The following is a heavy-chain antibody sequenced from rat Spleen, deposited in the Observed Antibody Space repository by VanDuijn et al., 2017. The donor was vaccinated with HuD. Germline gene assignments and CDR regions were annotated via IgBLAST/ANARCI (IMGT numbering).Heavy chain of an antibody. Sequence: QVQLKESGPGLVQPSQTLSLTCTVSGFSLTSNGVSWVRQPPGKGLEWIAAISSNGSTFYNSALTSRLSISRDTSKSQVFLKMNSLQSEDTALYFCSRDEYRYNWGFGYWGQG. V-gene: IGHV2S12*01. CDR2: ISSNGST. CDR1: GFSLTSNG. CDR3: SRDEYRYNWGFGY. D-gene: IGHD1-5*01. J-gene: IGHJ2*01.